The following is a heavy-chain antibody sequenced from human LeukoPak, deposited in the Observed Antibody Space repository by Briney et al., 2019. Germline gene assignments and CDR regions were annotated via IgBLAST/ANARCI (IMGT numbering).Heavy chain of an antibody. CDR1: RFTFSSYS. Sequence: GRSLRLSCAASRFTFSSYSMNWVRQAPGKGLEWVSSISSSSYIYYADSVKGRFTISRDNAKNSLYLQMNSLRAEDTAVYYCARPHHAKYSGSYNYWGQGTLVTVSS. J-gene: IGHJ4*02. CDR3: ARPHHAKYSGSYNY. V-gene: IGHV3-21*01. D-gene: IGHD1-26*01. CDR2: ISSSSYI.